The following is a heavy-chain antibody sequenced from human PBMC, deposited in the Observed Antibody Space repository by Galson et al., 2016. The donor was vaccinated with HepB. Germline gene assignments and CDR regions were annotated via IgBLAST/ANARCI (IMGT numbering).Heavy chain of an antibody. V-gene: IGHV4-34*12. Sequence: SETLSLTCAVYGGSFSDFYWSWIRQPPGKGLEWIGEIFHSGGTNYNPSLERRVTISVDKSKNHFSLKLSSVTAADTAMYFCARTGGTFGELGLDYWGQGTLVTVSS. CDR2: IFHSGGT. D-gene: IGHD3-10*01. CDR3: ARTGGTFGELGLDY. J-gene: IGHJ4*02. CDR1: GGSFSDFY.